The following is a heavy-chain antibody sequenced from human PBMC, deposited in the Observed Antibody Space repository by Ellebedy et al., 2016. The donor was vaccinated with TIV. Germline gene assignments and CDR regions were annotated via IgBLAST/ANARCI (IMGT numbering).Heavy chain of an antibody. CDR2: IWYDGSNK. CDR1: GFTFSSYG. D-gene: IGHD3-22*01. V-gene: IGHV3-33*01. J-gene: IGHJ4*02. CDR3: ARDHPGYYDSSGYIDY. Sequence: GGSLRLXXAASGFTFSSYGMHWVRQAPGKGLEWVAVIWYDGSNKYYADSVKGRFTISRDNSKNTLYLQMNSLRAEDTAVYYCARDHPGYYDSSGYIDYWGQGTLVTVSS.